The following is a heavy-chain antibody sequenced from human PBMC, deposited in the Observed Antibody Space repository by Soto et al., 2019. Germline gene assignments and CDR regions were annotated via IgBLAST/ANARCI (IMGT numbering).Heavy chain of an antibody. CDR2: IYPGDSDT. Sequence: GESLKISCKGSGYSFTSYWIGWVRQMPGKGLEWMGIIYPGDSDTRYSPSFQGQVTISANKSISTAYLQWSSLKASDTAMYYCARHGGDCGGDCYSDSYYYYGMDAWGQGTTVTVSS. CDR3: ARHGGDCGGDCYSDSYYYYGMDA. D-gene: IGHD2-21*02. CDR1: GYSFTSYW. V-gene: IGHV5-51*01. J-gene: IGHJ6*02.